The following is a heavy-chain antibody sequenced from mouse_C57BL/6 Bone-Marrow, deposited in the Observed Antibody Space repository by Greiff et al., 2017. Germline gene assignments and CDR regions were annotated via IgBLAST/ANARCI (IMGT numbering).Heavy chain of an antibody. J-gene: IGHJ2*01. V-gene: IGHV1-69*01. Sequence: QVQLQQSGAELVMPGASVKLSCKASGYTFTSYWMHWVKQRPGQGLEWIGEIDPSDSYTNYNQKFKGKSTLTVDKSSSTAYMQLSSLTSEDSAVYYCARGPYWGQGTTLTVSS. CDR2: IDPSDSYT. CDR1: GYTFTSYW. CDR3: ARGPY.